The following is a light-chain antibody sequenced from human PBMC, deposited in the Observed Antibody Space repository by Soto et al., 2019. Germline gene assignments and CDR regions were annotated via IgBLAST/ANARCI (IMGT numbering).Light chain of an antibody. CDR3: QQFSGSVT. J-gene: IGKJ4*01. V-gene: IGKV3-20*01. Sequence: EIVLTQSPGTLSLSPGERATLSCRASQSVTSTYLAWYQQKPGQAPRLLIYGASKRQSGVPARFSGGGPGTDFTLTISSLEPEDFAVYYCQQFSGSVTFGGGTRVDI. CDR2: GAS. CDR1: QSVTSTY.